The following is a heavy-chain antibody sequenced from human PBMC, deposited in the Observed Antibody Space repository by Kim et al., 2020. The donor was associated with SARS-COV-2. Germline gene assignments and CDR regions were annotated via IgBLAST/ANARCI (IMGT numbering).Heavy chain of an antibody. CDR3: ARSRSPIGYSGYDLGYGMDV. CDR1: GFTFSSYW. CDR2: IKQDGSEK. D-gene: IGHD5-12*01. J-gene: IGHJ6*02. V-gene: IGHV3-7*01. Sequence: GGSLRLSCAASGFTFSSYWMSWVRQAPGKGLEWVANIKQDGSEKYYVDSVKGRFTISRDNAKNSLYLQMNSLRAEDTAVYYCARSRSPIGYSGYDLGYGMDVWGQGTTVTVSS.